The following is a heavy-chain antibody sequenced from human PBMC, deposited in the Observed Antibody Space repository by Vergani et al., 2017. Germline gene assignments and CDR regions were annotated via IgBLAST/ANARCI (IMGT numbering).Heavy chain of an antibody. CDR1: GYTFTSYY. J-gene: IGHJ6*03. CDR3: ARGIAVAGPYYYYMDV. V-gene: IGHV1-46*01. CDR2: INPSGGST. D-gene: IGHD6-19*01. Sequence: QVQLVQSGAEVKKPGASVKVSCKASGYTFTSYYMHWVRQAPGQGLEWMGIINPSGGSTSYAQKFQGRVTMTRDTSTSTVYTELSSLRSEDTAVYYCARGIAVAGPYYYYMDVWGKGTTVTVSS.